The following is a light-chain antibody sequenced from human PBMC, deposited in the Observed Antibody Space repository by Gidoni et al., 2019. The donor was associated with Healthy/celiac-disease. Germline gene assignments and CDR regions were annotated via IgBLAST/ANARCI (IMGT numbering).Light chain of an antibody. Sequence: QSALTQPDSVSGSPGQSITIPCTGTSSDVGGYNYVSWYQQHPGKAPKLMIYEVSNRPSGVSNRFSGSKSGNTASLTISGLQAEDEADYYCSSYTSSSTVVFGGGTKLTVL. J-gene: IGLJ2*01. CDR1: SSDVGGYNY. CDR3: SSYTSSSTVV. CDR2: EVS. V-gene: IGLV2-14*01.